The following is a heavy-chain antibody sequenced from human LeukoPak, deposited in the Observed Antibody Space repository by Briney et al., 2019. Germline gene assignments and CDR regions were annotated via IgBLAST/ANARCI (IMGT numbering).Heavy chain of an antibody. CDR1: GYNFPSYT. CDR2: IDGDNGNT. J-gene: IGHJ4*02. V-gene: IGHV1-3*01. D-gene: IGHD3-10*01. CDR3: ARSSSGTYHY. Sequence: ASVKVSCKTSGYNFPSYTMHWLRQAPGQSPEWMGSIDGDNGNTKYSEKFQDRVTFTRDPSASSAYMELSSLRSEDTAVYYCARSSSGTYHYWGQGTLVTVSS.